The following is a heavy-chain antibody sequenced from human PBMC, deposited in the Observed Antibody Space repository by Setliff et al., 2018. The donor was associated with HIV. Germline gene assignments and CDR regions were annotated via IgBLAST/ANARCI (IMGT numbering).Heavy chain of an antibody. CDR3: ARVVYGGDSLGRYFQH. V-gene: IGHV4-31*03. D-gene: IGHD1-20*01. J-gene: IGHJ1*01. Sequence: LSLTCTVSGGSISSGGYYWSWIRQHPGKGLEWIGYIYHTGSTYYNPSLQSRATISIDTFKNQFSLTLRSVTAADTAVYYCARVVYGGDSLGRYFQHWGQGTLVTVSS. CDR1: GGSISSGGYY. CDR2: IYHTGST.